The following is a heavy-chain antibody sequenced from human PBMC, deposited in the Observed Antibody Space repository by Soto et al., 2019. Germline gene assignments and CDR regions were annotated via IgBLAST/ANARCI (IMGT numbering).Heavy chain of an antibody. V-gene: IGHV3-13*01. Sequence: RGACRRCCAASGFTFRNDHMHWLRQVTGKGLEWVSGINATGDTYYPGSVKGRFTISREKAKNSLYLQMNSLSAGDTAVYYCARELHGGSYGMDVWGQGT. J-gene: IGHJ6*02. CDR2: INATGDT. CDR3: ARELHGGSYGMDV. CDR1: GFTFRNDH.